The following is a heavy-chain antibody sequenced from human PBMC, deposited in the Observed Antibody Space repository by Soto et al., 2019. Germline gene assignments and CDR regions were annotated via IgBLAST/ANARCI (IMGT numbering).Heavy chain of an antibody. V-gene: IGHV3-23*01. CDR2: ISGSGGST. Sequence: PGGSLRLSCAASGFTFSSYAMSWVRQAPGKGLEWVSAISGSGGSTYYADSVKGRFTISRDNSKNTLYLQMNSLRAEDTSVYYCAKSAPYYDIFTGYYVGEYYFDSWGQGTLVTVSS. CDR1: GFTFSSYA. CDR3: AKSAPYYDIFTGYYVGEYYFDS. J-gene: IGHJ4*02. D-gene: IGHD3-9*01.